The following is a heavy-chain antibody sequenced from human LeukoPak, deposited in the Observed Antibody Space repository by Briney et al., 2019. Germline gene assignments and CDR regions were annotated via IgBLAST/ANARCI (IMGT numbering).Heavy chain of an antibody. J-gene: IGHJ4*02. CDR1: GGSFSGYY. Sequence: PSETLSLTCAVYGGSFSGYYWSWIRQPPGKGLEWIGEINHSGSTNYNPSLKSRVTMSVDTSKNQFSLKLSSVTAADTAVYYCARGLSAIVYWGQGTLVTVSS. D-gene: IGHD2-15*01. V-gene: IGHV4-34*01. CDR3: ARGLSAIVY. CDR2: INHSGST.